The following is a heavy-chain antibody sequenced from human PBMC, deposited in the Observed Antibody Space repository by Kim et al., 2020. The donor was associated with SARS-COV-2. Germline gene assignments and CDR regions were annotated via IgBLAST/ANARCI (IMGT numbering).Heavy chain of an antibody. J-gene: IGHJ4*02. Sequence: SETLSLTCAVSGGSISSYYWSWIRQPPGKGLEWMGDIYYSGSTNYYTSPKKRLTISSDTSTNKFSLMLMTVTTADTTAYYCGRDVGSSLAFDYWGRGTRV. CDR2: IYYSGST. CDR1: GGSISSYY. CDR3: GRDVGSSLAFDY. D-gene: IGHD6-13*01. V-gene: IGHV4-59*13.